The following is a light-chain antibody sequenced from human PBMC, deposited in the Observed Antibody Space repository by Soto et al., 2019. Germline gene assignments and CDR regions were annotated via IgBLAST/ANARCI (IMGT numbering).Light chain of an antibody. CDR1: SSDVGGYNF. CDR3: CSYAGSSLV. CDR2: DVN. Sequence: QSALTQPRSVSGSPGQSVAISCTGTSSDVGGYNFVSWYQQHPGKVPKLMLYDVNKRPSWVPDRLSGSKSGNTASLTISGLQADDEGDYYCCSYAGSSLVFGGGTQLTVL. J-gene: IGLJ2*01. V-gene: IGLV2-11*01.